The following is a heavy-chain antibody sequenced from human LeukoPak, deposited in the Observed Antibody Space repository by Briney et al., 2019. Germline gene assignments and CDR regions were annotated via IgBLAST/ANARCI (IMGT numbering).Heavy chain of an antibody. J-gene: IGHJ4*02. CDR1: GFTFRSYE. V-gene: IGHV3-48*03. Sequence: GGSLRLSCAASGFTFRSYEMNWVRQAPGKGLEWVSYISSSGSTIFYADSVKGRFTISRDNAKKSLYLQMNSLRAEDTAVYYCARPLSGTTDFDYWGQGTLVTVSS. D-gene: IGHD1-20*01. CDR2: ISSSGSTI. CDR3: ARPLSGTTDFDY.